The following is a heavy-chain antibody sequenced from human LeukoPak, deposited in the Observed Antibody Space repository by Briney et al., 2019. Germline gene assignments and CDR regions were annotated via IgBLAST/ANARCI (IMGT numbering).Heavy chain of an antibody. V-gene: IGHV6-1*01. CDR2: TYYRSKWYN. Sequence: SQTLSLTCAISGDSVSSNSAAWNWIRQSPSRGLEWLGRTYYRSKWYNDYAVSVKSRIIINPDTSKSQFSLQLNSVTPEGTAVYYCAREVEKGIRYTFFDYWGQGTLVTVSS. CDR1: GDSVSSNSAA. CDR3: AREVEKGIRYTFFDY. D-gene: IGHD5-18*01. J-gene: IGHJ4*02.